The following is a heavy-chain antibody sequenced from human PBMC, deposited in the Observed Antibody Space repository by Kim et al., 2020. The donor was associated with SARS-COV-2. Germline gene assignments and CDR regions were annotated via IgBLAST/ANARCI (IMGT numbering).Heavy chain of an antibody. CDR3: ARDNSGLGDY. D-gene: IGHD2-15*01. CDR2: YRT. Sequence: YRTEYAASVRGRFTNSRDDSKNALYLQMNRLKTEDTAVEYCARDNSGLGDYWGQGTLVTVSS. J-gene: IGHJ4*02. V-gene: IGHV3-72*01.